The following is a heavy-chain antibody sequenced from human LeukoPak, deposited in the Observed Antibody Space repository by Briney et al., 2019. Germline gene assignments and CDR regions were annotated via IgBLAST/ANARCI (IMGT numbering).Heavy chain of an antibody. CDR2: IYSGGST. D-gene: IGHD2-15*01. CDR3: ARDADEDRHY. V-gene: IGHV3-66*01. Sequence: GRSLRLSCAASGFTVSSNYMSWVRRAPGKGLEWVSVIYSGGSTYYADSVKGRFTISRDNSKNTLYLQMNSLRAEDTAVYYCARDADEDRHYWGQGTLVTVSS. CDR1: GFTVSSNY. J-gene: IGHJ4*02.